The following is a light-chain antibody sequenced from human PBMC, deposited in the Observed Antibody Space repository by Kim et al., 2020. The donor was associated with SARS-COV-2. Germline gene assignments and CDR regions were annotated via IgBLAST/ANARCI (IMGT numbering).Light chain of an antibody. Sequence: SYELTQPPSVSVSPGQTASITCSGDKFGEKYACWYQQKPGQSPVLIIFQDNRRPSGIPERFTGSNSGNTATLTITGTQAMDEADYYCQAWDSGTVAFGGGTKLTVL. CDR3: QAWDSGTVA. CDR1: KFGEKY. V-gene: IGLV3-1*01. CDR2: QDN. J-gene: IGLJ2*01.